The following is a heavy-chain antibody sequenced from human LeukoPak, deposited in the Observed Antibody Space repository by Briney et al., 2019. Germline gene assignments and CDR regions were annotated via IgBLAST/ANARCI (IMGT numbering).Heavy chain of an antibody. D-gene: IGHD4-17*01. CDR2: INPSGGST. CDR1: GYTFTSYY. CDR3: ARSLDLRTLDY. V-gene: IGHV1-46*01. J-gene: IGHJ4*02. Sequence: PGASVKVSCKASGYTFTSYYMHWVRQAPGQGLEWMGIINPSGGSTSYAQKSQGRVTMTRDMSTSTVYMELSSLRSEDTAVYYCARSLDLRTLDYWGQGTLVTVSS.